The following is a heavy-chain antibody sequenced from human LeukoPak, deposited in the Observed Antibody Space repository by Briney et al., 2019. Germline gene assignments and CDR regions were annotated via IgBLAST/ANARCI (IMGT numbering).Heavy chain of an antibody. D-gene: IGHD1-26*01. J-gene: IGHJ4*02. Sequence: GGSLRLSCAASGFTFSSYWMSWVRQAPGKGLEWVANIKQDGSEKYYVDSVKGRFTISRDNAKNSLYLQMNSPRAEDTAVYYCARDRIVGATGSGLFDYWGQGTLVTVSS. V-gene: IGHV3-7*01. CDR3: ARDRIVGATGSGLFDY. CDR1: GFTFSSYW. CDR2: IKQDGSEK.